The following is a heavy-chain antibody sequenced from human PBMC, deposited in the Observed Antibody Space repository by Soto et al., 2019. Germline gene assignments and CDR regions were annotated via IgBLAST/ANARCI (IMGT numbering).Heavy chain of an antibody. CDR2: INQDESQK. CDR1: GFTFSSYW. CDR3: ATKVVIGGIGFVDY. J-gene: IGHJ4*02. V-gene: IGHV3-7*01. Sequence: EVQLVESGGGLVQTGGSLRLSCVDSGFTFSSYWMNWVRQAPGEGLEWVANINQDESQKYYADSVKGRFSISRDNARNALYLQKNSLRVEDAAVYYCATKVVIGGIGFVDYWGQGILVTVSS. D-gene: IGHD2-15*01.